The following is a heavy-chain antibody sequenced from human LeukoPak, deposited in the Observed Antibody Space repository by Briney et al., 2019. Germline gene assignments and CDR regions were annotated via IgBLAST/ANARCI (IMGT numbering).Heavy chain of an antibody. CDR3: ARARGYSYGYLAY. V-gene: IGHV4-4*02. J-gene: IGHJ4*02. Sequence: SGTLSXTCAVSGGSISSSNWWSWVRQPPGKGLEWIGEIYHSGSTNYNPSLKSRVTISVDKSKNQFSLKLSSVTAADTAVYYCARARGYSYGYLAYWGQGTLVTVSS. CDR2: IYHSGST. D-gene: IGHD5-18*01. CDR1: GGSISSSNW.